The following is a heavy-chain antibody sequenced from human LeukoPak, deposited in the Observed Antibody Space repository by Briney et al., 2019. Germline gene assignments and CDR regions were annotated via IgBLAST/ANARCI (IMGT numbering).Heavy chain of an antibody. D-gene: IGHD2-21*02. CDR3: ARDYCGGDCYVDY. V-gene: IGHV3-33*08. J-gene: IGHJ4*02. CDR1: GFTFSSYA. Sequence: GGSLRLSCAASGFTFSSYAMHWVRQAPGKGLEWVAVIWYDGSSKYYADSVKGRFTISRDNSKKTLYLQMNSLRAEDTAVYYCARDYCGGDCYVDYWGQGTLVTVSS. CDR2: IWYDGSSK.